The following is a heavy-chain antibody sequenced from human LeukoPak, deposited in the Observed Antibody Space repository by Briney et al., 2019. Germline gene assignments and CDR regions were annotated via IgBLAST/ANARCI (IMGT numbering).Heavy chain of an antibody. CDR3: ARGYCSSTSCYPDV. V-gene: IGHV3-23*01. CDR1: GFTFSSYA. J-gene: IGHJ6*02. Sequence: PGGSLRLSCAASGFTFSSYAMSWVRQAPGKGLEWVSAIGGSGGSTYYADSVKGRFTISRDNSKNTLYLQMNSLRAEDTAVYYCARGYCSSTSCYPDVWGQGTTVTVSS. CDR2: IGGSGGST. D-gene: IGHD2-2*01.